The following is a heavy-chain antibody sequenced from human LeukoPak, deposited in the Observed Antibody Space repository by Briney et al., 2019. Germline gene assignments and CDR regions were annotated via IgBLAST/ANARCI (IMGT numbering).Heavy chain of an antibody. CDR2: ISGSGGST. Sequence: GGSLRLSCAASGFTFSSYAMSWVRQAPGKGLEWVSAISGSGGSTYYADSVKDRFTISRDNSKNTLYLQMNSLRAEDTAVYYCASLAAAGWSTIDYWGQGTLVTVSS. V-gene: IGHV3-23*01. D-gene: IGHD6-13*01. CDR3: ASLAAAGWSTIDY. CDR1: GFTFSSYA. J-gene: IGHJ4*02.